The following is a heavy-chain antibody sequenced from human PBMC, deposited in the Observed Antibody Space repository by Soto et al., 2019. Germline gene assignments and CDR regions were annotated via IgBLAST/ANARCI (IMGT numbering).Heavy chain of an antibody. CDR3: ARDRHIVVVTAIETNYYYYGMDV. D-gene: IGHD2-21*02. CDR1: GYTFTSYY. V-gene: IGHV1-46*01. CDR2: INPSGGST. J-gene: IGHJ6*02. Sequence: ASVKVSCKASGYTFTSYYMHWVRQAPGQGLEGMGIINPSGGSTSYAQKFQGRVTMTRDTSTSTVYMEPSSLSSEDTAVYYCARDRHIVVVTAIETNYYYYGMDVWGQGTTVTAP.